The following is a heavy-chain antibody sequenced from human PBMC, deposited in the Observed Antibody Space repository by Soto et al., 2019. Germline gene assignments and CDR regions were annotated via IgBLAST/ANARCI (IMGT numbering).Heavy chain of an antibody. J-gene: IGHJ4*02. CDR1: GGTFSSYA. CDR2: IIPIFGTA. Sequence: SVKVSCKASGGTFSSYAISWVRQAPGQGLEWMGGIIPIFGTANYAQKFQGRVTITADESTSTAYMELSSLRSEDTAVYYCARGLNYYDSSGYPYWGQGTLVTVSS. V-gene: IGHV1-69*13. D-gene: IGHD3-22*01. CDR3: ARGLNYYDSSGYPY.